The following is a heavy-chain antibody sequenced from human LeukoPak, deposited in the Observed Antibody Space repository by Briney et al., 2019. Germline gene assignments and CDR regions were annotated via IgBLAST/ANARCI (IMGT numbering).Heavy chain of an antibody. J-gene: IGHJ4*02. CDR2: ISAKNGNT. D-gene: IGHD4-11*01. CDR3: ARGAMTTVTTYLDY. Sequence: ASVTVSCKASGYTFTSYGITWVRQAPGQGLEWMGWISAKNGNTKYVQKFQGRVTMTTDTSTSTAYMELRSLRSDDTAVYYCARGAMTTVTTYLDYWGQGTLVTVSS. V-gene: IGHV1-18*01. CDR1: GYTFTSYG.